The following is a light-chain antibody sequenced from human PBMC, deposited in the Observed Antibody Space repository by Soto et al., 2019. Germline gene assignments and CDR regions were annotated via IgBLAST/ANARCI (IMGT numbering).Light chain of an antibody. CDR2: DAS. Sequence: EIVLTQSPATVSLSPGERATLSYWASQSLSSYLAWYQQKPGQAPRLLIYDASNRANGIPARFTGSGSGTDFTLTISSLEPEDFAVYFCQQRAGWPPTFGGGTKVEIK. CDR3: QQRAGWPPT. V-gene: IGKV3-11*01. CDR1: QSLSSY. J-gene: IGKJ4*01.